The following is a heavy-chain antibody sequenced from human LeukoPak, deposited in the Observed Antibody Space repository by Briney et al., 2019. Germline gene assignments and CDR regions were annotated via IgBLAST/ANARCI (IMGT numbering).Heavy chain of an antibody. Sequence: GGSLRLSCAASGFTFSDYYMSWIRQAPGKGLEWVSYISSSGSTIYYADSVKGRFTISRDNAKNSLYLQMNSLRAEDTAVYYCARDLYSGYCSSTSCSFDAFDIWGQGTMVTVSS. V-gene: IGHV3-11*01. J-gene: IGHJ3*02. CDR3: ARDLYSGYCSSTSCSFDAFDI. CDR1: GFTFSDYY. CDR2: ISSSGSTI. D-gene: IGHD2-2*01.